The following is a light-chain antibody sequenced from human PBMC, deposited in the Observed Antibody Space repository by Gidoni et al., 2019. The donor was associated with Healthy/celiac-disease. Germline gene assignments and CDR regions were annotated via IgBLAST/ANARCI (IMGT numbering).Light chain of an antibody. J-gene: IGKJ1*01. CDR2: GAS. Sequence: EIVMTQSPATLSVSPGESATLPCRASQSVSSNLACYQQKPDQAPRLLIYGASTRATGIPARFSGSESGTEFTLTISSLQSEDFAVYYCQQYNNWPPGTFGQGTKVEIK. V-gene: IGKV3-15*01. CDR3: QQYNNWPPGT. CDR1: QSVSSN.